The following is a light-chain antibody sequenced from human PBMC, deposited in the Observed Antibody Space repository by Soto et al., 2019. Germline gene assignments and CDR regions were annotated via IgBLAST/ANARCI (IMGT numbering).Light chain of an antibody. Sequence: QSVLTQPRSVSGSPGQSVTISCTGTSSDVGVYNYVSWYQHHPGKAPRLIIYDVTKRPSGVPDRFSASKSGNTASLTISGLQAEDEAEYYCCSYAGSDTDVVFGGGTQLTVL. CDR2: DVT. CDR1: SSDVGVYNY. V-gene: IGLV2-11*01. J-gene: IGLJ2*01. CDR3: CSYAGSDTDVV.